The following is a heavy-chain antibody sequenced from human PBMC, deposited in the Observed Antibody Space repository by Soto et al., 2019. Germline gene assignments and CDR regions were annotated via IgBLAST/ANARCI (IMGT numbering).Heavy chain of an antibody. CDR1: GFTFSSYA. V-gene: IGHV3-30-3*01. CDR2: ISYDGSNK. Sequence: QAQLVESGGGVVQPGRSLRLSCAASGFTFSSYAMHWVRQAPGKGLEWVAVISYDGSNKYYADSVKGRFTISRDNSKNTLYMQMNSLRAEDTAVYYCARGLSIAAAGYYWYFDLWGRGTLVTVSS. D-gene: IGHD6-13*01. J-gene: IGHJ2*01. CDR3: ARGLSIAAAGYYWYFDL.